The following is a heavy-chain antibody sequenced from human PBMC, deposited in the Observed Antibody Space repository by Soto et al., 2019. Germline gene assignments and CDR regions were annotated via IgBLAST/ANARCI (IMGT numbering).Heavy chain of an antibody. D-gene: IGHD6-13*01. CDR3: TTSEGIAGPYYYYYGMDV. CDR2: IKSKTDGGTT. CDR1: GFTFSNAW. V-gene: IGHV3-15*01. Sequence: VGSLRLSCAASGFTFSNAWMSWVRQAPGKGLEWVGRIKSKTDGGTTDYAAPVKGRFTISRDDSKNTLYLQMNSLKTEDTAVYYCTTSEGIAGPYYYYYGMDVWGQGTTVTVSS. J-gene: IGHJ6*02.